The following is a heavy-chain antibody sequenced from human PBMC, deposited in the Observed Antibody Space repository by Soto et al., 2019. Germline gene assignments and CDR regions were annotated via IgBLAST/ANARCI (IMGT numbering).Heavy chain of an antibody. CDR2: IYHSGAT. J-gene: IGHJ4*02. D-gene: IGHD1-26*01. CDR1: GGSISTGDNY. CDR3: ARIRWVRL. Sequence: QVQLQESGPGLVKPSQTLSLTCTVSGGSISTGDNYWSWIRQPPGKGLEWIGYIYHSGATYYNPSLKCRVTMSVDTSKNQYSLNLSSVSVADTAVYYCARIRWVRLWGEGSLVTVSS. V-gene: IGHV4-30-4*01.